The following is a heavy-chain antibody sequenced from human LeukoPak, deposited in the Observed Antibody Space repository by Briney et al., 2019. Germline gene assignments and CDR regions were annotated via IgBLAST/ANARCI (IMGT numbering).Heavy chain of an antibody. CDR2: IYHSGGT. CDR1: GYSISSGYY. CDR3: ARHRYWGSTSCQGSDY. Sequence: PSETLSLTCAVSGYSISSGYYWGWIRHPPGKGLEWVGRIYHSGGTYYNPSLKSRVTISGDTSKNPFSLKLSSVTAADTAVYYCARHRYWGSTSCQGSDYWGQGTLVTVSS. V-gene: IGHV4-38-2*01. D-gene: IGHD2-2*01. J-gene: IGHJ4*02.